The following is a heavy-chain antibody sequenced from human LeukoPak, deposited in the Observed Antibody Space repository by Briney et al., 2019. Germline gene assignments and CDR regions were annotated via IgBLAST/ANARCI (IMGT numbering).Heavy chain of an antibody. Sequence: GGSLRLSCAASGFTFSTYGMHWVRQAPGKGLEWVAVISYDASKEYYADSVKGRFTLSRDNSKNTLYLQMNSLSAQDTAVYYCAKDLRSLAPYYYYGMDVWGQGTTVTVSS. CDR3: AKDLRSLAPYYYYGMDV. J-gene: IGHJ6*01. V-gene: IGHV3-30*18. CDR2: ISYDASKE. CDR1: GFTFSTYG. D-gene: IGHD6-6*01.